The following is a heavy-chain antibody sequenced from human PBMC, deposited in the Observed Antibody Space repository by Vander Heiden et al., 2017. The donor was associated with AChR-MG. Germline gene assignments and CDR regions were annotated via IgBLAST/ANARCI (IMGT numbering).Heavy chain of an antibody. V-gene: IGHV1-2*06. J-gene: IGHJ4*02. Sequence: QVQLVQSGAEVKQPGASVKVSCKASGYRLTGYYMDWVRQDPGQGLEWMGRINPNSGATNYAQKFQGRVTMTRDTSISTAYMELSRLRSDDTAMYYCARDRKGLGVVNHPPHWGEGTLVTVSS. CDR1: GYRLTGYY. CDR3: ARDRKGLGVVNHPPH. CDR2: INPNSGAT. D-gene: IGHD3-10*01.